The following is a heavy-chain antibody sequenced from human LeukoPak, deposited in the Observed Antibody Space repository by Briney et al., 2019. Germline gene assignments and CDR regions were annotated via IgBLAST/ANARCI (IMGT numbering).Heavy chain of an antibody. CDR2: INHSGST. V-gene: IGHV4-34*01. D-gene: IGHD3-22*01. J-gene: IGHJ4*02. CDR3: ARGRNYYDSSGYSDY. Sequence: SETLSLTCAVCGGSFSGYYWSWIRQPPGKGLEWIGEINHSGSTNYNPSLKSRVTISVDTSKNQFSLKLSSVTAADTAVYYCARGRNYYDSSGYSDYWGQGTLVTVSS. CDR1: GGSFSGYY.